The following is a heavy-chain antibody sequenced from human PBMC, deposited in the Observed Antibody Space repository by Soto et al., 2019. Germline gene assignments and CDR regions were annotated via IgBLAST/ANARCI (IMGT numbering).Heavy chain of an antibody. V-gene: IGHV1-46*04. CDR3: ARDLRGYCSRSNCFAANVDC. CDR1: GYTFTSYY. D-gene: IGHD2-2*01. Sequence: QVQLVQSGVEVKNPGASVKVSCKASGYTFTSYYMHWVRRAPGQGLERMGIINPRDGTTTYAQKLQGRGTMNRETPKRTVYMELSRLICEDTAMYYCARDLRGYCSRSNCFAANVDCWGQGTLVTVSS. J-gene: IGHJ4*02. CDR2: INPRDGTT.